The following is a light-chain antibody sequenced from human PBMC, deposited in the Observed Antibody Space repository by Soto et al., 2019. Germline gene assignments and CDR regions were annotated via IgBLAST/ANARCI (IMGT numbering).Light chain of an antibody. J-gene: IGKJ1*01. CDR3: QQYRT. CDR2: WAS. Sequence: DIVMTQSPDSLAVSLGEKATINCKSSQSVLYSSNNKNYLAWYXXKXGQPPKMLIYWASTRESGVPDRFSGSRSGTDFTLTISSLQAEDVAVYYCQQYRTFGQGTKVDIK. V-gene: IGKV4-1*01. CDR1: QSVLYSSNNKNY.